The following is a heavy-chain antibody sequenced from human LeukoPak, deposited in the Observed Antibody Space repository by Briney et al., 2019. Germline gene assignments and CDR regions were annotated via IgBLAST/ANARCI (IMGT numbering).Heavy chain of an antibody. V-gene: IGHV5-51*01. J-gene: IGHJ6*03. CDR2: IYPGDSDT. CDR3: ARQAHFGVVDCYYYMDV. CDR1: GYSFTSYW. D-gene: IGHD3-3*01. Sequence: GESLKISCKGSGYSFTSYWIGWVRQMPGKGLEWMGIIYPGDSDTRYSPSFQGQVTISADKSISTAYLQWSSLKASDTAMYYCARQAHFGVVDCYYYMDVWGKGTTVTVSS.